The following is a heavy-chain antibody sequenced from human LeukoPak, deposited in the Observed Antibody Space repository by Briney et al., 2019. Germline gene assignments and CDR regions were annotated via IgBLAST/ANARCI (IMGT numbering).Heavy chain of an antibody. CDR3: AKSRYDFWSGGDY. CDR2: ISDSGGST. D-gene: IGHD3-3*01. Sequence: GGSLRLSCAASGFTFSTYAMSWVRQAPGKGLDWVSTISDSGGSTYYADSVKGRFTISRDNSKNTLYLQMNSLRVEDTVIYYCAKSRYDFWSGGDYWGQGTLVTVSS. J-gene: IGHJ4*02. V-gene: IGHV3-23*01. CDR1: GFTFSTYA.